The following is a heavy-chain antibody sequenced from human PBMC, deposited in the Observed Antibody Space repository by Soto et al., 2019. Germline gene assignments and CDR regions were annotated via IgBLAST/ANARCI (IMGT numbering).Heavy chain of an antibody. V-gene: IGHV3-74*01. Sequence: EVQLVESGGGLVQPEGSLRLSCAASGFTFSSYWMHWVRQAPGKGLVWVSRINSDGSSTSYADSVKGRFTISRDNAKNTLYLQRNSLRAEDTAVYYCVRTSLVVAAATREDYWGQGTMVTVYS. CDR2: INSDGSST. CDR3: VRTSLVVAAATREDY. D-gene: IGHD2-15*01. CDR1: GFTFSSYW. J-gene: IGHJ4*02.